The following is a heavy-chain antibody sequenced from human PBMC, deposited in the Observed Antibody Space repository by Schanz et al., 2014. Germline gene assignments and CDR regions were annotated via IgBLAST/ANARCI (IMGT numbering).Heavy chain of an antibody. CDR2: VFPNGIT. J-gene: IGHJ2*01. D-gene: IGHD1-1*01. CDR3: ARDTTWRLDL. Sequence: QVQLQESGPGLLKPSETLSLTCTVSGGSIRSYFWSWIRQPAGKALEWVGRVFPNGITNYNPSLKSRVPISLDTSNNQFSLTLTSLTAADTAVYYCARDTTWRLDLWGRGTLVTVSS. CDR1: GGSIRSYF. V-gene: IGHV4-4*07.